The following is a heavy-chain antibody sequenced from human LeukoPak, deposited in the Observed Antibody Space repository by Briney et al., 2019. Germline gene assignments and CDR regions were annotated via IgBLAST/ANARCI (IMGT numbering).Heavy chain of an antibody. CDR1: GGSISSYY. D-gene: IGHD2-15*01. CDR3: ARNFDSIDY. V-gene: IGHV4-59*01. J-gene: IGHJ4*02. Sequence: SETLSLTCTVSGGSISSYYWSWIRQPPGKGLEWIGYIYHSESTNYNPSLKSRVTISVDTSKNQFSLKLTSVTAADTAVYYCARNFDSIDYWGQGTLVTVSS. CDR2: IYHSEST.